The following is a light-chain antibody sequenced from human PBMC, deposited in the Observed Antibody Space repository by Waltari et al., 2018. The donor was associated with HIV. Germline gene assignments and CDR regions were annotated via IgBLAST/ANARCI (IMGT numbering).Light chain of an antibody. CDR2: DAS. J-gene: IGLJ3*02. V-gene: IGLV2-14*03. CDR1: SSDVGGYNY. CDR3: SSYTSSSTLEV. Sequence: QSALTQPASVSGSPGQSITISCTGTSSDVGGYNYVSWYQQHPGKAPKLMIYDASNRPSGVPNRFSGSKSGNTASLTISGLQAEDEADYYCSSYTSSSTLEVFGGGTKLTVL.